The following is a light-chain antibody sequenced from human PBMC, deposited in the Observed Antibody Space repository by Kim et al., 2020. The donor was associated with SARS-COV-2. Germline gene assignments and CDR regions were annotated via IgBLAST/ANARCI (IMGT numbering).Light chain of an antibody. CDR2: DAS. V-gene: IGKV3-11*01. CDR3: QQRSNWPLT. CDR1: QSVSSY. J-gene: IGKJ4*01. Sequence: SLSPGESATRSCRASQSVSSYLAWYQQKPGQAPRLLIYDASNRATGIPARFSGSGSGTDFTLTISSLEPEDFAVYYCQQRSNWPLTFGGGTKLEI.